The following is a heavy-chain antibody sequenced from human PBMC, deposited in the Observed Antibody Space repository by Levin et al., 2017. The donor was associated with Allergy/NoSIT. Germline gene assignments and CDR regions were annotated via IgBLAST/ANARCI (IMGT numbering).Heavy chain of an antibody. CDR2: ISGSGTTI. CDR1: GFSFSVYE. Sequence: GESLKISCAASGFSFSVYEMNWVRQAPGKGLEWVSYISGSGTTIYYADSVKGRFSISRDNAKNSLHLQMNSLRVDDTAIYYCARGGELPPSDAFDMWGQGTMVTVSS. CDR3: ARGGELPPSDAFDM. J-gene: IGHJ3*02. D-gene: IGHD1-26*01. V-gene: IGHV3-48*03.